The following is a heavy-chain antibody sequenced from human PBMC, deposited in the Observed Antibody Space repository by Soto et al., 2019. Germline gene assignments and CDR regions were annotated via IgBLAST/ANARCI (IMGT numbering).Heavy chain of an antibody. CDR2: IIPIFGTA. Sequence: QVQLVQSGAEVKKPGSSVKVSCKASGGTFSSYAISWVRQAPGQGLEWMGGIIPIFGTANYAQKFQGRVTITADEYTSTAYMELSSLRSEDTAVYYCAREGLDYSPILRAWYFDLWGRGTLVTVSS. D-gene: IGHD2-15*01. CDR1: GGTFSSYA. CDR3: AREGLDYSPILRAWYFDL. V-gene: IGHV1-69*12. J-gene: IGHJ2*01.